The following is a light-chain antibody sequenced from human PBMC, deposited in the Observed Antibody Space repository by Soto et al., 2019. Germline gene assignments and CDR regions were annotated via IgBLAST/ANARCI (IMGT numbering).Light chain of an antibody. CDR1: SIDVGDSDF. CDR2: VVT. J-gene: IGLJ1*01. Sequence: QSVLTQRRSVSGSPGQSVTISCTGTSIDVGDSDFVSWYQRHPGKAPKLMIYVVTKRPSGVPDRFSGSKSGNTASLTISGLQDEDEADYYCSSFAATHTYIFGTGTKVTV. V-gene: IGLV2-11*01. CDR3: SSFAATHTYI.